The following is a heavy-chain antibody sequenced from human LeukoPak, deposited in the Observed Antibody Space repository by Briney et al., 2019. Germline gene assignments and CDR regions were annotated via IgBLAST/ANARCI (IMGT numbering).Heavy chain of an antibody. CDR3: ARDGSSGSPRHQNYYYYGMDV. D-gene: IGHD3-10*01. J-gene: IGHJ6*02. Sequence: PGRSLRLSCAASGFTFSNYGMHWVRQAPGKGLEWVAVIWHDGSNKYYPDSVKGRFTISRDNSKNTLYLQMNSLRAEDTAVYYCARDGSSGSPRHQNYYYYGMDVWGQGTTVTVSS. V-gene: IGHV3-33*01. CDR1: GFTFSNYG. CDR2: IWHDGSNK.